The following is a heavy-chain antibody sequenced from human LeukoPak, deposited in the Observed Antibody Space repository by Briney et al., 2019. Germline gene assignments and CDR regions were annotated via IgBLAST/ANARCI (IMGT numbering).Heavy chain of an antibody. CDR1: GFTFSSYA. D-gene: IGHD3-22*01. Sequence: GSLRLSCAASGFTFSSYAMSWVRQAPGKGLEWVSSISSSSSYIHYADSVKGRFTISRDNAKNSLYLQMNSLRAEDTAVYYCARENPLPVVVIINPGDAFDFWGQGTMVTVSS. CDR3: ARENPLPVVVIINPGDAFDF. V-gene: IGHV3-21*01. J-gene: IGHJ3*01. CDR2: ISSSSSYI.